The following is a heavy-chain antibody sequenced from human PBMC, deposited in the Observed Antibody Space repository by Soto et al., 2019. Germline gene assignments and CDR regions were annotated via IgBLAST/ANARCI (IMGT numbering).Heavy chain of an antibody. CDR3: ARRPVTYYFDY. Sequence: QVPLVESGGGVVQPGRSLRLSSAASGFTFSNYAMHWVRQAPGKGLEWVAVISYDGSNKYYADSVKGRFTISRDNSKNTLYLQMNSLRAEDTAVYYCARRPVTYYFDYWGQGTLVTVSS. J-gene: IGHJ4*02. D-gene: IGHD4-17*01. CDR2: ISYDGSNK. CDR1: GFTFSNYA. V-gene: IGHV3-30-3*01.